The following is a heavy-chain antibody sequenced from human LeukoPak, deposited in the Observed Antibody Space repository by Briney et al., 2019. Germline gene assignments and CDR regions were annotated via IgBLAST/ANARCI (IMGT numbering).Heavy chain of an antibody. V-gene: IGHV1-2*02. CDR3: ARNTGYSYYYYYMDV. D-gene: IGHD5-18*01. J-gene: IGHJ6*03. CDR2: INPNSGGT. CDR1: GYTFTGYY. Sequence: ASVKVSCKASGYTFTGYYMHWVRQAPGQGLEWMGWINPNSGGTNYAQKFQGRVTMTRDTSISTAYMELSRLRSEDTAVYYCARNTGYSYYYYYMDVWGKGTTVTVSS.